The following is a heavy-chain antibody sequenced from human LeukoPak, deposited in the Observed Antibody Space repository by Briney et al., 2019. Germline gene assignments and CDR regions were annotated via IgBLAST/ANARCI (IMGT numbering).Heavy chain of an antibody. V-gene: IGHV3-66*01. CDR2: MYRHGGT. D-gene: IGHD6-13*01. Sequence: GSLRLSCAASGFSVSTNYVSWVRQAPGKGLEWVSVMYRHGGTAYADSVQGRFSISRDNAKNSLYLQMNSLRAEDTAVYYCARGQPFDYWGQGTLVTVSS. J-gene: IGHJ4*02. CDR3: ARGQPFDY. CDR1: GFSVSTNY.